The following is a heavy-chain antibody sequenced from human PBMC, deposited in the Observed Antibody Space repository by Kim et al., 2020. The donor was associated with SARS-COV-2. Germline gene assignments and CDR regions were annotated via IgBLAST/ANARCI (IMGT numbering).Heavy chain of an antibody. CDR2: LTPIDGAT. Sequence: ASVKVSCKASGYTFTNYKMHWVRQAPGQGLEWMGILTPIDGATTYAQKFQGRVTLTRDTSTSTVYMELSSLGSGDTAVYYCARDTTKWSFDYWDQGTLVTVSS. J-gene: IGHJ4*02. CDR3: ARDTTKWSFDY. V-gene: IGHV1-46*01. CDR1: GYTFTNYK. D-gene: IGHD1-26*01.